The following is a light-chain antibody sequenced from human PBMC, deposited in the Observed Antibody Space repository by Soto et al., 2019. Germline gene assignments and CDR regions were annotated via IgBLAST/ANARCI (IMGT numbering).Light chain of an antibody. Sequence: EIVMTQSPGTLSVSPGERATLSCRASQSVSSNLAWFQQKPGKPPRLLISGAATRATGTPARFSGSGSGTEFTLTISSLQPEDFSMSYCQQYNTCPRTFGQGTKVEIK. CDR2: GAA. CDR1: QSVSSN. V-gene: IGKV3-15*01. CDR3: QQYNTCPRT. J-gene: IGKJ1*01.